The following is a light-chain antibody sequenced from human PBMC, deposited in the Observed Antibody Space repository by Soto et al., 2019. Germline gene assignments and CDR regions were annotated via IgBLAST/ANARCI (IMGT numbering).Light chain of an antibody. J-gene: IGKJ1*01. CDR2: KAS. CDR3: QHYNSYSEA. Sequence: DIQMTQSPSTLSGSVGDRVTIPCRASQTISSWLAWYQQKQGKAPKILIYKASTLKSGVPSRLRGSGSGTEFTLTISRLQPDDFETYYCQHYNSYSEAFGQGTKVDIK. CDR1: QTISSW. V-gene: IGKV1-5*03.